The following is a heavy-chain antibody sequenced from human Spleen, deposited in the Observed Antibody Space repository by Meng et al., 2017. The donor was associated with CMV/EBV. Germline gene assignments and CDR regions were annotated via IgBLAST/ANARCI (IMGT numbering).Heavy chain of an antibody. CDR1: GGSVSSGSYY. J-gene: IGHJ4*02. V-gene: IGHV4-39*07. D-gene: IGHD6-13*01. CDR2: IYHSGST. Sequence: GSLRLSCTVSGGSVSSGSYYWSWIRQPPGKGLEWIGSIYHSGSTYYNPSLKSRVTISVDTSKNQFSLKLSSVTAADTAVYYCARAGGVLDGYSSSWFSPPRAYFDYWGQGTLVTVSS. CDR3: ARAGGVLDGYSSSWFSPPRAYFDY.